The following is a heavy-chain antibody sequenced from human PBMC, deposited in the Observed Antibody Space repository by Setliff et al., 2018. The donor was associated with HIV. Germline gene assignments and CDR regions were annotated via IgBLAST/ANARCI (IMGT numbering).Heavy chain of an antibody. J-gene: IGHJ4*02. Sequence: PSETLSLTCSVSGDSINSRPYYYGWLRQPPGKGLEWIGNVFYSGSTYYNPSLKSRVSMSIDTSRNQFSLKLTSVTAADTAVYFCARFPTVVTAPGFWGRGTQVTVSS. CDR1: GDSINSRPYY. CDR3: ARFPTVVTAPGF. CDR2: VFYSGST. D-gene: IGHD2-21*02. V-gene: IGHV4-39*01.